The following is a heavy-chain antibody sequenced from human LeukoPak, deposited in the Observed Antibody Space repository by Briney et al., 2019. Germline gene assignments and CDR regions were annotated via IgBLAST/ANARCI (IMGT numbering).Heavy chain of an antibody. V-gene: IGHV4-61*02. CDR1: GGSISSGSYY. Sequence: KPSQTLSLTCTVSGGSISSGSYYWSWIRQPAGKGLEWIGRIYTSGSTNYNPSLKSRVTISVDTSKNQFSLKLSSVTAADTAVYYCAREGRGQYYDFVWGQGTLVTVSS. J-gene: IGHJ4*02. D-gene: IGHD3-3*01. CDR2: IYTSGST. CDR3: AREGRGQYYDFV.